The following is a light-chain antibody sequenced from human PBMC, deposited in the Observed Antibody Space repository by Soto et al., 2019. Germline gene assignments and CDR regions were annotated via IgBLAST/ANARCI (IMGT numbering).Light chain of an antibody. CDR3: AAWDDSLKSVI. J-gene: IGLJ2*01. CDR1: SPKNGSNY. V-gene: IGLV1-47*01. Sequence: QSVLTQPPSASGAPGQRGTISCSGSSPKNGSNYVYWYQQFPGTAPKLLILRNNQRPSGVPDRFSGSKSGTSASLAISGLRSEDEADYHCAAWDDSLKSVIFGGGTKLTVL. CDR2: RNN.